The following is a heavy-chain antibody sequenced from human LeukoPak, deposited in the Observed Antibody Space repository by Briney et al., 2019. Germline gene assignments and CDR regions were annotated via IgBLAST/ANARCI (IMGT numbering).Heavy chain of an antibody. V-gene: IGHV1-8*01. Sequence: GASVKVSCKASGYTFTNDDINWVRQATGQVLEWMGWMNPNSGNTGYAQKFQGRVTMTRNTSINTAYMELSSLRSEDTAVYYCARAAVATRRGSWFDPWGQGTLVTVSS. CDR1: GYTFTNDD. CDR2: MNPNSGNT. D-gene: IGHD5-12*01. CDR3: ARAAVATRRGSWFDP. J-gene: IGHJ5*02.